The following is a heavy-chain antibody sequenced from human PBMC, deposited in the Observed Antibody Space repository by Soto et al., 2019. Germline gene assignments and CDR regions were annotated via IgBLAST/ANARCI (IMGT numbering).Heavy chain of an antibody. Sequence: PSETLSLTCTVSGGSISSGGYYWSWIRQHPGKGLEWIGYIYYSGSTYYNPSLKSRVTISVDTSKNQFSLKLSPVTAADTAVYYCARDPDEWLPQGENYYYGMDVWGQGTTVTVSS. D-gene: IGHD5-12*01. V-gene: IGHV4-31*03. CDR1: GGSISSGGYY. CDR2: IYYSGST. CDR3: ARDPDEWLPQGENYYYGMDV. J-gene: IGHJ6*02.